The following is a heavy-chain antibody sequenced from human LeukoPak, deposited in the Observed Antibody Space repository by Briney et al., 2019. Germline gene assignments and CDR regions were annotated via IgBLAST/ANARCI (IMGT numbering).Heavy chain of an antibody. CDR1: GGSISSYY. CDR2: IYTSGST. J-gene: IGHJ6*02. CDR3: ARQGRGSYYDSSGYYYGMDV. Sequence: SETLSLTCTVSGGSISSYYWSWIRQPAGKGLEWIGRIYTSGSTNYNPSLKSRVTISVDTSKNQFSLKLSSVTAADTAVYYCARQGRGSYYDSSGYYYGMDVWGQGTTVTVSS. V-gene: IGHV4-4*07. D-gene: IGHD3-22*01.